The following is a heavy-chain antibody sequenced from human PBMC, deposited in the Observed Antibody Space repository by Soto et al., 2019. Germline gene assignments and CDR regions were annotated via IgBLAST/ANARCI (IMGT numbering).Heavy chain of an antibody. CDR3: ARQSMVRGVIQIYYYGMDV. D-gene: IGHD3-10*01. J-gene: IGHJ6*02. V-gene: IGHV4-39*01. Sequence: SETLSLTCTVSGGSISSSSYYWGWIRQPPGKGLEWIGSIYYSGNTYYNPSLKSRVTISVDTSKNQFSLKLSSVTAADTAVYYCARQSMVRGVIQIYYYGMDVWGQGTTVTVSS. CDR1: GGSISSSSYY. CDR2: IYYSGNT.